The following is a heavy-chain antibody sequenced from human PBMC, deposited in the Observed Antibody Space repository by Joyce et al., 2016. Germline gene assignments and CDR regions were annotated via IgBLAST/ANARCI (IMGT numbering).Heavy chain of an antibody. V-gene: IGHV4-34*01. CDR3: ARGRGRNYDVLSGRYYFDY. J-gene: IGHJ4*02. Sequence: QAQLQQWGAGLLKPSETLSLTCAVYSGSFSGYYWRWIRQSPGKGLEWIGEIIRNGNTNYNPSLKSRVTMSVDTPKKQFSLKLTSVTAADTAVYYCARGRGRNYDVLSGRYYFDYWGQGTLVTVSS. CDR1: SGSFSGYY. D-gene: IGHD3-3*01. CDR2: IIRNGNT.